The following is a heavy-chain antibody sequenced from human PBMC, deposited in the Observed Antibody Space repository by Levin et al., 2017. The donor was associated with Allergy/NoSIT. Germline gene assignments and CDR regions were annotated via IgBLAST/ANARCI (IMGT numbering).Heavy chain of an antibody. CDR3: AKVQMVRGVTNDAFDI. J-gene: IGHJ3*02. Sequence: GGSLRLSCAASGFTFSSYGMHWVRQAPGKGLEWVAVISYDGSNKYYADSVKGRFTISRDNSKNTLYLQMNSLRAEDTAVYYCAKVQMVRGVTNDAFDIWGQGTMVTVSS. CDR1: GFTFSSYG. CDR2: ISYDGSNK. D-gene: IGHD3-10*01. V-gene: IGHV3-30*18.